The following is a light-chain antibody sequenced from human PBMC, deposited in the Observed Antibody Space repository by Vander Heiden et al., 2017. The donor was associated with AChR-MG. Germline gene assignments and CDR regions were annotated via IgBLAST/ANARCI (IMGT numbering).Light chain of an antibody. J-gene: IGLJ1*01. Sequence: QSALTQVASVSGSPGQSITISCTGTSSDVGGFNYVSWYQQQPGKAPNLLIYDVSARPSGVSDLFSGSKSGNTASLTISGLQSEDEADYYCCSYTSSITYVFGTGTKVTVL. CDR3: CSYTSSITYV. CDR2: DVS. V-gene: IGLV2-14*01. CDR1: SSDVGGFNY.